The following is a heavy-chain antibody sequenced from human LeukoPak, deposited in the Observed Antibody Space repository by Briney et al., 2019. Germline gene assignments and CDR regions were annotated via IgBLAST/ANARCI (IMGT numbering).Heavy chain of an antibody. CDR1: GDSINAFY. J-gene: IGHJ4*02. CDR3: ARDRSRIAVAGIPFDY. V-gene: IGHV4-59*12. D-gene: IGHD6-19*01. Sequence: PSETLSLTCTVSGDSINAFYWSWIRQPPGKGLEWIGYISNGGSSGSTNYNPSLKSRVTISADTSKNQFSLKLSSVTAADTAVYYCARDRSRIAVAGIPFDYWGQGTLVTVSS. CDR2: ISNGGSSGST.